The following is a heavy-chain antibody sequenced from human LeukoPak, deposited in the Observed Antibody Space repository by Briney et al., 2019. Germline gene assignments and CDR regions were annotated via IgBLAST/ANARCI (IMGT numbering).Heavy chain of an antibody. Sequence: PGGSLRLSCAPSGFTFSHYWMSWVRQAPGKGLEWVANIKEDGSEKYYVDSVKGRFTISRDNAKNSLSLQVNSLRAEDTAIYYCAKEYDLWHEQGNWFETWGQGVLVTVSS. V-gene: IGHV3-7*03. CDR3: AKEYDLWHEQGNWFET. J-gene: IGHJ5*02. D-gene: IGHD3-3*01. CDR1: GFTFSHYW. CDR2: IKEDGSEK.